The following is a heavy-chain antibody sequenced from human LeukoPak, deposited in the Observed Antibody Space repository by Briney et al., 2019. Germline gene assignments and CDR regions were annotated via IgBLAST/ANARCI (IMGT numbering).Heavy chain of an antibody. V-gene: IGHV3-7*01. CDR3: ARDSRTRAFDY. CDR1: GFTFSNFW. J-gene: IGHJ4*02. CDR2: IKQDGGEK. Sequence: PGGSLRLSCAASGFTFSNFWMSRVRRAPGKGLEWVANIKQDGGEKFYVDSVKGRFTISRDNAKNSLYLQMSSLRAEDTAVYYCARDSRTRAFDYWGQGTLVTVSS.